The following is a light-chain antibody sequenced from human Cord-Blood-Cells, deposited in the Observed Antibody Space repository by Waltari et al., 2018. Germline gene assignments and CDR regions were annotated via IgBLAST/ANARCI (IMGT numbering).Light chain of an antibody. Sequence: DIVMTQSPDSLAVLLGERATINCKSSQSVLYSSNNKNYLAWYQQKPGQPPKRLIYWASTRESGVPDRFSGSGSGTDFTLTISSLQAEDVAVYYCQQYYSTPRTFGQGTKVEIK. CDR1: QSVLYSSNNKNY. CDR2: WAS. CDR3: QQYYSTPRT. J-gene: IGKJ1*01. V-gene: IGKV4-1*01.